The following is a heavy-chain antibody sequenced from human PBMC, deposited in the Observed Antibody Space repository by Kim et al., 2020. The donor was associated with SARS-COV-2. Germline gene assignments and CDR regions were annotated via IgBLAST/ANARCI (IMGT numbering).Heavy chain of an antibody. J-gene: IGHJ4*02. V-gene: IGHV6-1*01. CDR3: ARDPFWSGYYTFFDY. D-gene: IGHD3-3*01. Sequence: VAVKSRITSNPDTSKNPCYLQLNSVTPEDTAVYYCARDPFWSGYYTFFDYWGQGTLVTVSS.